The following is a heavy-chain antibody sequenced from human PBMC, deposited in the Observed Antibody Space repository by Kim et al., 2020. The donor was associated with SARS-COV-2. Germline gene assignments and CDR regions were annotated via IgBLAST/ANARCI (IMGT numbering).Heavy chain of an antibody. J-gene: IGHJ4*02. V-gene: IGHV1-46*01. D-gene: IGHD3-3*01. CDR3: ARGTYDFWSGYYLDY. Sequence: QKFQGRVTMTRDTATSTVYMELSSLRSEDTAVYYCARGTYDFWSGYYLDYWGQGTLVTVSS.